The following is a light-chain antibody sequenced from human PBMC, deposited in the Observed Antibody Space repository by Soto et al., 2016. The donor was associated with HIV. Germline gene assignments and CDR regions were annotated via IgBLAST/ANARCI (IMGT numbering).Light chain of an antibody. CDR1: QMINSY. V-gene: IGKV1-39*01. Sequence: DIQMTQSPSSLSASVGDTVTITCRASQMINSYLNWYQQKPGKVPRLLISAASSLQVGVPSRFSGSRSRTGFSLTITSLQPEDFATYYCQQSYSIPLTFGQGTRLEIK. CDR3: QQSYSIPLT. J-gene: IGKJ5*01. CDR2: AAS.